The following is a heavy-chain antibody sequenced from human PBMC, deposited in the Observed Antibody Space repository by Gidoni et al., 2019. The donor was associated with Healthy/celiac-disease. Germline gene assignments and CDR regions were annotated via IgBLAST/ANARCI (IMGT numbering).Heavy chain of an antibody. J-gene: IGHJ4*02. CDR3: AKAAIFGVVPRYYFDY. Sequence: QVQLVESGGGVVQPGRSLRLSCAASGFTFSSYGMHWVRQAPGKGLEWVAVISYDGSNKYYADSVKGRFTISRDNSKNTLYLQMNSLRAEDTAVYYCAKAAIFGVVPRYYFDYWGQGTLVTVSS. CDR1: GFTFSSYG. V-gene: IGHV3-30*18. CDR2: ISYDGSNK. D-gene: IGHD3-3*01.